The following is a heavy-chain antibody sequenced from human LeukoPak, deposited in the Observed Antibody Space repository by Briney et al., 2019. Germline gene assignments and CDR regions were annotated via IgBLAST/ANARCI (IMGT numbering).Heavy chain of an antibody. Sequence: GASVKVSCKASGGTFISYAISWVRQAPRQGLEWMGRIIPILGIANYAQKFQGRVTITTDESTSTAYMELSSLRSEDTAVYYCARDVFRGSSDHYLDYWGQGTLVTVSS. CDR2: IIPILGIA. CDR3: ARDVFRGSSDHYLDY. CDR1: GGTFISYA. D-gene: IGHD6-6*01. V-gene: IGHV1-69*04. J-gene: IGHJ4*02.